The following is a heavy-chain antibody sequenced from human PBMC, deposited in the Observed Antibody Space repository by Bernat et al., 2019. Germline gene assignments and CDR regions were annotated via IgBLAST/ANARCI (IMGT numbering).Heavy chain of an antibody. CDR1: GFTFSSYA. CDR2: ISYDGSNK. J-gene: IGHJ6*02. Sequence: QVQLVESGGGVVQPGRSLRLSCAASGFTFSSYAMHWVRQAPGKGLEWVAVISYDGSNKYYADSVKGRFTISRDNSKNTLYLQMNSLRAEDTAVYYGARELSSGWSLVTTDYYYYGMDVWGQGTTVTVSS. V-gene: IGHV3-30-3*01. CDR3: ARELSSGWSLVTTDYYYYGMDV. D-gene: IGHD6-19*01.